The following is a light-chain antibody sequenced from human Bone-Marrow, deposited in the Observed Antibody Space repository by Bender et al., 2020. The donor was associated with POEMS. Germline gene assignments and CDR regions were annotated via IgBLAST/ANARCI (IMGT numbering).Light chain of an antibody. CDR1: SSDVGAYDY. CDR2: GVN. V-gene: IGLV2-11*01. J-gene: IGLJ2*01. Sequence: QSALTQPRSVSGSPGQSVTISCTGTSSDVGAYDYVSWYQQHPDKAPKFIIFGVNKRPSGVPDRFSGSKSGNTASLTIPGLRAEDEAHYYCCSHAGRNTLVFGGGTKLTVL. CDR3: CSHAGRNTLV.